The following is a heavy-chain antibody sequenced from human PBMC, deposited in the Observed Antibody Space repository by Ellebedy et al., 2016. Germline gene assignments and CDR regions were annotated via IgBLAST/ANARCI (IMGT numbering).Heavy chain of an antibody. CDR2: ISSAGSYT. CDR1: GVSFSGYY. V-gene: IGHV3-11*03. CDR3: ARSMYKYGLVHGVDV. D-gene: IGHD3-10*01. Sequence: LSLXCAVDGVSFSGYYWTWIRQAPGKGLEWVSYISSAGSYTDYADSVKGRFTISRDNAKRSLFLQMDSLTSDDTAMYYCARSMYKYGLVHGVDVWGQGTTVTVSS. J-gene: IGHJ6*02.